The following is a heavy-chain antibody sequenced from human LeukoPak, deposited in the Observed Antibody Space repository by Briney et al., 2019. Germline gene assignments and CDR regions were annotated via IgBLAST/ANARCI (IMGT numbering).Heavy chain of an antibody. CDR2: ISYDGSNK. D-gene: IGHD3-3*01. CDR3: VRAQYYDPTDY. Sequence: GGSLRLSCAASGFTFSSYAMSWVRQAPGKGLEWVAVISYDGSNKYYADSVKGRFTISRDNSKNTLYLQMNSPRAEDTAVYYCVRAQYYDPTDYWGQGTLVTVSS. J-gene: IGHJ4*02. V-gene: IGHV3-30-3*01. CDR1: GFTFSSYA.